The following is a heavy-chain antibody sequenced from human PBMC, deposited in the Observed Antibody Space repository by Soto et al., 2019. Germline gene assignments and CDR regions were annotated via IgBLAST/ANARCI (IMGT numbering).Heavy chain of an antibody. CDR3: ARDGRGSGSYRPYYYGMDV. J-gene: IGHJ6*02. CDR1: GYTFTSYS. V-gene: IGHV1-18*01. CDR2: ISAYNGNT. D-gene: IGHD3-10*01. Sequence: GASVKVSCKASGYTFTSYSISWVRQAPGQGLEWMGWISAYNGNTNYAQKLQGRVTMTTDTSTSTAYMELRSLRSDDTAVYYCARDGRGSGSYRPYYYGMDVWGQGTTVTVSS.